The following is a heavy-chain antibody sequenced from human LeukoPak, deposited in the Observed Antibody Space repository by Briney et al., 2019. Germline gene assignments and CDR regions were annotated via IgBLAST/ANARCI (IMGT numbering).Heavy chain of an antibody. CDR3: ARDRPHYGSGTWRQKKYYFDY. J-gene: IGHJ4*02. D-gene: IGHD3-10*01. CDR2: INHSGST. V-gene: IGHV4-34*01. CDR1: GGPFSGYY. Sequence: SETLSLTCAVYGGPFSGYYWSWIRQPPGKGLEWIGEINHSGSTNYNPSLKSRVTISVDTSKNQFSLKLSSVTAADTAVYYCARDRPHYGSGTWRQKKYYFDYWGQGTLVTVSS.